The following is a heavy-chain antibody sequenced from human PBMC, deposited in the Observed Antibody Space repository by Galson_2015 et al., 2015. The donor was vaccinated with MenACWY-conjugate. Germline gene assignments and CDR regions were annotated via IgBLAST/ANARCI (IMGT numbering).Heavy chain of an antibody. J-gene: IGHJ4*02. Sequence: SLRLSCAVSGFTFSRYRMHWVRQVPGKGLMWVSRINRDGTSTTYADSVKGRFTISRDNAKKTLDLQMNSLRAEDTAMYYCVRDHGDVVAAVPGDYFAYWGRGTLVTVSS. D-gene: IGHD2-15*01. V-gene: IGHV3-74*01. CDR3: VRDHGDVVAAVPGDYFAY. CDR1: GFTFSRYR. CDR2: INRDGTST.